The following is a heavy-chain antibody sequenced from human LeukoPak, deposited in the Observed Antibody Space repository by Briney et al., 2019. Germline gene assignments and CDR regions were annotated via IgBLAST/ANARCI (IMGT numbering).Heavy chain of an antibody. D-gene: IGHD1-26*01. CDR3: ARLSGYYYYYGMDV. CDR1: GGSISSYY. Sequence: ASETLSLTCTVSGGSISSYYWSWIRQPAGKGLEWIGRIYTSGSTNYNPSLKSRVTISVDTSKNQFSLKLSSVTAADTAVYYCARLSGYYYYYGMDVWGQGTLVTVSS. CDR2: IYTSGST. J-gene: IGHJ6*02. V-gene: IGHV4-4*07.